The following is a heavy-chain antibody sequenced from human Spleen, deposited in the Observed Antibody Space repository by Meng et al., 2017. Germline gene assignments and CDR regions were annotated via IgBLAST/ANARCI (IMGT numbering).Heavy chain of an antibody. CDR1: GYTFTSFD. J-gene: IGHJ4*02. V-gene: IGHV1-8*01. CDR2: MNPNSGNT. D-gene: IGHD1-26*01. Sequence: ASVKVSCKASGYTFTSFDINWVRLATGQGLEWMGWMNPNSGNTGYAQKFQGRVTMTMDTSISTAYMELSSLRSEDTAVYYCARFPRRGSYCSEFWGQGTVVTVSS. CDR3: ARFPRRGSYCSEF.